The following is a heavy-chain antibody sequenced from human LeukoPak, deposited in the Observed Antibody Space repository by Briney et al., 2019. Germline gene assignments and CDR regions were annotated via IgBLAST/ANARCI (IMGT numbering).Heavy chain of an antibody. CDR1: GFDISSYW. CDR3: ARGFRFLEWSAPHY. Sequence: GESLKISCKGSGFDISSYWIGWVRQMPGKGLDWMGDIYPRDSDTRYSPSFQGQVSLSVDRSINTAFLHWKNPRASDTAMYYCARGFRFLEWSAPHYWGQGTLVTVSS. D-gene: IGHD3-3*01. V-gene: IGHV5-51*01. CDR2: IYPRDSDT. J-gene: IGHJ4*02.